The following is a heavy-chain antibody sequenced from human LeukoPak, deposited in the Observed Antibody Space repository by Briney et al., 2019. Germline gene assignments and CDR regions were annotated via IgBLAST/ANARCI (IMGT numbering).Heavy chain of an antibody. J-gene: IGHJ1*01. CDR3: TRAYCGGDCYFQH. D-gene: IGHD2-21*02. V-gene: IGHV3-49*04. CDR1: GFTLGDYA. Sequence: PGGSLRLSCTASGFTLGDYAMSWVRQAPGKGLEWVVFIRSKAYGGTTEYAASVKGRFTISRDDSKSIAYLQMNSLNTEDTAVYYCTRAYCGGDCYFQHWGQGTLVTVSS. CDR2: IRSKAYGGTT.